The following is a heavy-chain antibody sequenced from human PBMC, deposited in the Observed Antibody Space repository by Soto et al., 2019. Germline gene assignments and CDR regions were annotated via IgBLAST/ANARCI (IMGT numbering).Heavy chain of an antibody. CDR2: INSGGTGA. D-gene: IGHD3-16*02. CDR3: AISTGGFGGLFVVPSDY. Sequence: EVQRLESGGGLVQPGGSLRLSCAASGFTYESYAMSWVRQAPGKGLEWGSGINSGGTGAHYADSVKGRFAISRDNSKNTLSLEMNSLRADDTSLYYCAISTGGFGGLFVVPSDYWGQGTLGTVS. V-gene: IGHV3-23*01. J-gene: IGHJ4*02. CDR1: GFTYESYA.